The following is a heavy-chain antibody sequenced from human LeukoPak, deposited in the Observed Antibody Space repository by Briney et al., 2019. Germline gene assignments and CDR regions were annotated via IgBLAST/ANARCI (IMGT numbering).Heavy chain of an antibody. D-gene: IGHD3-22*01. CDR2: IYYTGST. CDR1: GGSINNYY. CDR3: ARHQGHDFYDSSGYYSFDY. Sequence: SETLSLTCIVSGGSINNYYWSWIRQPPGKGLEWIGYIYYTGSTNYSPSLKSRVTISADTSKNQFSLKLRSVAAADTAVYFCARHQGHDFYDSSGYYSFDYWGQGTLVTVSS. V-gene: IGHV4-59*08. J-gene: IGHJ4*02.